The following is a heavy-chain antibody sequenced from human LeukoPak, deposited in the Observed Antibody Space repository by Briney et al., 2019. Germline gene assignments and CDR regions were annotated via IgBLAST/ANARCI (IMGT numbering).Heavy chain of an antibody. CDR3: ARAPTMVTTYYFDY. Sequence: PGGSLRLSCAASGFTFSGYWMSWVRQAPGKGLEWVSSISSSSSYIYYADSVKGRFTISRDNAKNSLYLQMNSLRAEDTAVYYCARAPTMVTTYYFDYWGQGTLVTVSS. CDR2: ISSSSSYI. CDR1: GFTFSGYW. D-gene: IGHD5-18*01. J-gene: IGHJ4*02. V-gene: IGHV3-21*01.